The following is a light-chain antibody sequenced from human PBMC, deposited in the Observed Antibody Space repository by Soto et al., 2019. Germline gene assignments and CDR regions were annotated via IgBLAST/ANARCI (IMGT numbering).Light chain of an antibody. CDR3: QQYNGFSRT. J-gene: IGKJ1*01. Sequence: DIQMTQSPSTLSASVGDRVTITCRASQSIGTSLAWYQQKPGTAPKLLIYDASGLERGVPSRFSGSGSGTEFTLTIRGLQTDDFATYYCQQYNGFSRTVGQGTKVDIK. V-gene: IGKV1-5*01. CDR1: QSIGTS. CDR2: DAS.